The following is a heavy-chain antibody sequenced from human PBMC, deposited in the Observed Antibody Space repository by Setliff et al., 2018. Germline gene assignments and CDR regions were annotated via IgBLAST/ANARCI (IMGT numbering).Heavy chain of an antibody. Sequence: PGGSLRLSCAASGFTFSTYWMSWVRQAPGKGLGWVANIKQDGSEKYYVDSVKGRFSISRDNAKNSLYLQMDSLRGEDTAVYYCARDPHFDSWGQGTLVTVSS. J-gene: IGHJ4*02. CDR1: GFTFSTYW. CDR3: ARDPHFDS. CDR2: IKQDGSEK. V-gene: IGHV3-7*01.